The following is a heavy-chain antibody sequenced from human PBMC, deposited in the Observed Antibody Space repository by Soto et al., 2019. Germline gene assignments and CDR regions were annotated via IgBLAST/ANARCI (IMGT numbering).Heavy chain of an antibody. V-gene: IGHV3-30-3*01. CDR3: ARSPEVGALGWVDN. CDR2: ISYDGSNK. D-gene: IGHD1-26*01. CDR1: GFTFSSYA. J-gene: IGHJ4*02. Sequence: QVQLVESGGGVVQPGRSLRLSCAASGFTFSSYAMHWVRQAPGKGLEWVAVISYDGSNKYYADCVKGRFTISRDNSKNTLYLQMNSLRAEDTAVYYCARSPEVGALGWVDNWGQGTLVTVSS.